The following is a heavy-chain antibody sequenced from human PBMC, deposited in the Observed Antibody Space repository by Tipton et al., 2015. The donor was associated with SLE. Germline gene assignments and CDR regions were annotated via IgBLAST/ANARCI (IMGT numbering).Heavy chain of an antibody. CDR2: ISSSSSYI. CDR1: GFTFSSYS. V-gene: IGHV3-21*01. J-gene: IGHJ6*03. CDR3: ARVEYSSSEGYYYYYMDV. Sequence: SLRLSCAASGFTFSSYSMNWVRQAPGKGLEWVSSISSSSSYIYYADSVKGRFTISRDNAKNSLYLQMNSLRAEDTAVYYCARVEYSSSEGYYYYYMDVWGKGTTVTVSS. D-gene: IGHD6-6*01.